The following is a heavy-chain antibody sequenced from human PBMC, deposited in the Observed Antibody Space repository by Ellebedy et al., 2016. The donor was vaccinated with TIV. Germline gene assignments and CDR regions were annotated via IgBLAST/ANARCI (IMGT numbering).Heavy chain of an antibody. J-gene: IGHJ4*02. CDR2: ISHDGSVQ. CDR1: GFTFSRFG. Sequence: PGGSLRLSCAASGFTFSRFGMQWFRQAPGKGLEWVAVISHDGSVQYYADSVKGRFTISRDNSKSTLDLQMSSLRAEDTAVYYCAKDRTPGDGYWVFDFWGQGTLVTVPS. CDR3: AKDRTPGDGYWVFDF. D-gene: IGHD5-18*01. V-gene: IGHV3-30*18.